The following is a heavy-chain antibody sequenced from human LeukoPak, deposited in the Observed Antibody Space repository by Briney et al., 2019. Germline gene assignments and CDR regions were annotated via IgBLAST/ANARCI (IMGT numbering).Heavy chain of an antibody. Sequence: SETLSLTCAVYGGSFSGYYWSWIRQPPGKGLEWIGEINHSGSTNYNPSLKSRVTISVDTSKNQFSLKLSSVTAADTAVYYCARGRYDYGASYWGQGPLVTVPS. CDR2: INHSGST. CDR3: ARGRYDYGASY. D-gene: IGHD4-17*01. V-gene: IGHV4-34*01. J-gene: IGHJ4*02. CDR1: GGSFSGYY.